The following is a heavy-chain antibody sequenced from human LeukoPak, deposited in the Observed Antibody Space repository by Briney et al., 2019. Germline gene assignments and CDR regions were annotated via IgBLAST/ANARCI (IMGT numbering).Heavy chain of an antibody. CDR1: GFTFSSYA. CDR3: AKDGSEYYYDSSGDLD. V-gene: IGHV3-23*01. CDR2: ISGSGGST. D-gene: IGHD3-22*01. J-gene: IGHJ4*02. Sequence: GGSLRLSCAASGFTFSSYAMSWVRQTPGKGLEWVSAISGSGGSTYYADSVKGRFTISRDNSKNTLYLQMNSLRAEDTAVYYCAKDGSEYYYDSSGDLDWGQGTLVTVSS.